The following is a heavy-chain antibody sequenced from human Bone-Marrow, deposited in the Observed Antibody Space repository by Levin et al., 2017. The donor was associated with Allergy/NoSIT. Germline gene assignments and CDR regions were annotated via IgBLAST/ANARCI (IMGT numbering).Heavy chain of an antibody. J-gene: IGHJ4*02. V-gene: IGHV4-61*01. CDR2: MSYSGYT. CDR1: GDSVSSATYF. Sequence: SQTLSLTCTVSGDSVSSATYFWSWIRQPPGRGLEWIGVMSYSGYTNYNPSLKSRVSISIDTSKNQFSLKLSSVTAAATAVYYCARGGRAAAETNSFDYWGQGTLVTVFS. D-gene: IGHD6-13*01. CDR3: ARGGRAAAETNSFDY.